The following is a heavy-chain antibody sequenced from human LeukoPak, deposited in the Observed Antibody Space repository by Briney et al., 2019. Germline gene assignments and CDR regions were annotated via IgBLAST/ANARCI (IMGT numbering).Heavy chain of an antibody. CDR1: GYIFTSYG. Sequence: GASVKVSCKASGYIFTSYGISWVRQAPGQGLEWMGWISAYNGNTNYAQKLQGRVTMTTDTSTSTAYMELRSLRSDDTAVYYCVRNDYDILTGYGIYVDYWGQGTLVTVSS. CDR2: ISAYNGNT. CDR3: VRNDYDILTGYGIYVDY. V-gene: IGHV1-18*01. J-gene: IGHJ4*02. D-gene: IGHD3-9*01.